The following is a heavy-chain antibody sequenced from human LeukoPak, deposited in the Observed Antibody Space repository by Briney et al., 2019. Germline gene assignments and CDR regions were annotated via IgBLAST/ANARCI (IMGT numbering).Heavy chain of an antibody. CDR2: INHSGST. D-gene: IGHD6-13*01. Sequence: SETLSLTCAVYGGSFSGYYWSWIRQPPGKGLEWIGEINHSGSTNYNPSLKSRVTISVDRSKNQFSLKLSSVTAADTAVYYCARGDGSSWYMHWGQGTLVTVSS. J-gene: IGHJ4*02. CDR1: GGSFSGYY. CDR3: ARGDGSSWYMH. V-gene: IGHV4-34*01.